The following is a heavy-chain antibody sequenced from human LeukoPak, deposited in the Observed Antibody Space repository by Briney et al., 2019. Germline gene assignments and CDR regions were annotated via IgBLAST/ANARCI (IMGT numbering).Heavy chain of an antibody. J-gene: IGHJ6*02. V-gene: IGHV3-7*01. CDR2: IKQDGSEK. Sequence: AGGSLRLSCAASGFTFSSYAMTWVRQAPGKGLEWVANIKQDGSEKYYVDSVKGRFTLSRDNAKNSLYLQMNSLRAEDTAVYYCATLYYYAMGVWGQGTTVTVSS. CDR1: GFTFSSYA. CDR3: ATLYYYAMGV.